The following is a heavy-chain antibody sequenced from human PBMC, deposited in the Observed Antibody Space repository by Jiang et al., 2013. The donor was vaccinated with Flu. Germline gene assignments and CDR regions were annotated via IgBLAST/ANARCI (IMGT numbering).Heavy chain of an antibody. V-gene: IGHV1-69*02. Sequence: SGGTFSSYTISWVRQAPGQGLEWMGRIIPILGIANYAQKFQGRVTITADKSTSTAYMELSSLRSEDTAVYYCARSLYDSSGSLDYWGQGTLVTVSS. CDR3: ARSLYDSSGSLDY. J-gene: IGHJ4*02. CDR1: GGTFSSYT. CDR2: IIPILGIA. D-gene: IGHD3-22*01.